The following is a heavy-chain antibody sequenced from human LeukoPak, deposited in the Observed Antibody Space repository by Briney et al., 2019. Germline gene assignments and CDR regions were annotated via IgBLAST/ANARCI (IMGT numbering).Heavy chain of an antibody. Sequence: ASVTVSFKASGYTFTSYYMHWVRQAPGQGLEWMGIINPSGGSTSYAQKFQGRVTMTRDTSTSTVCMELSSLRYEDTAVYYCARESGSATGWFDYWGQGTLVTVSS. J-gene: IGHJ4*02. CDR1: GYTFTSYY. CDR3: ARESGSATGWFDY. CDR2: INPSGGST. D-gene: IGHD5-24*01. V-gene: IGHV1-46*01.